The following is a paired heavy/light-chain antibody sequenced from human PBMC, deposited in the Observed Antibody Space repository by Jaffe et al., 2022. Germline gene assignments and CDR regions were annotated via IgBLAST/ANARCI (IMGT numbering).Light chain of an antibody. CDR3: QQYYSSPLT. CDR2: WAS. Sequence: DIVMTQSPDSLAVSLGERATINCKSSQSVLYSSNNKNYLAWYQQKPGQPPKLLIYWASTRESGVPDRFSGSGSGTDFTLTISSLQAEDVAVYYCQQYYSSPLTFGPGTKVDIK. CDR1: QSVLYSSNNKNY. V-gene: IGKV4-1*01. J-gene: IGKJ3*01.
Heavy chain of an antibody. CDR3: ASATIKRNIVGPASPEWGWDPYDI. Sequence: QVQLQESGPGLVKPSETLSLTCAVSAYSINRDYYWGWIRQPPGKGLQWIGTIYYSGSTTYNPSLKSRVTISVDTSKNQFSLKLSSVTAADTAVYYCASATIKRNIVGPASPEWGWDPYDIWGQGTMVTVSS. D-gene: IGHD1-26*01. CDR2: IYYSGST. CDR1: AYSINRDYY. J-gene: IGHJ3*02. V-gene: IGHV4-38-2*01.